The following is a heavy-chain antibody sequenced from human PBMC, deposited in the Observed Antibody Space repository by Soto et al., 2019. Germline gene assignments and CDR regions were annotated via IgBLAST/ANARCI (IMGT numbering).Heavy chain of an antibody. V-gene: IGHV3-48*01. D-gene: IGHD2-21*01. CDR2: ISSSGGSI. CDR1: GFSFSSYS. Sequence: EVQLVESGGGLVQPGGSLRLSCAASGFSFSSYSMNWVRQAPGKGLEWVSYISSSGGSIYYADSVKGRFTISRDNAKNSLYLQMNSLRAEDTAVYHCARAPNCGGACYWGQVTLVTVSS. CDR3: ARAPNCGGACY. J-gene: IGHJ4*02.